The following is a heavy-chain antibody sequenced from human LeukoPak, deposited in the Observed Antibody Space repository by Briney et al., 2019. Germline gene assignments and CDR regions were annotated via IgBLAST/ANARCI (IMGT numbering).Heavy chain of an antibody. J-gene: IGHJ5*02. Sequence: GGGLRLSCAASGFNFSIYWMHCVCQAPGKGLVWGSRTNSDGSRRIYADSVRGRFTISRDNAKNTLYLQMNSLRAEDTATYFCIRGGYCGADNCYSGGDYFDPWGQGTLVTVSS. V-gene: IGHV3-74*01. D-gene: IGHD2-15*01. CDR1: GFNFSIYW. CDR3: IRGGYCGADNCYSGGDYFDP. CDR2: TNSDGSRR.